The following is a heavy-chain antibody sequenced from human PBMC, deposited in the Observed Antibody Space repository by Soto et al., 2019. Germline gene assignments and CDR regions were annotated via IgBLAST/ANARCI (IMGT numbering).Heavy chain of an antibody. D-gene: IGHD3-10*01. J-gene: IGHJ4*02. V-gene: IGHV3-23*01. CDR3: AKHFPLHPDYYGSGSYLDY. Sequence: GGSLRLSCAASGFTFSSYAMSWVRQAPGKGLEWVSAISGSGGSTYYADSVKGRFTISRDNSKNTLYLQMNSLRAEDTAVYYCAKHFPLHPDYYGSGSYLDYWGQGTLVTVSS. CDR1: GFTFSSYA. CDR2: ISGSGGST.